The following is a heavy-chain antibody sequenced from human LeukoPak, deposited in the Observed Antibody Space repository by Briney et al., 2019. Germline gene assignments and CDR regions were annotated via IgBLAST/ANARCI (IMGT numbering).Heavy chain of an antibody. J-gene: IGHJ6*02. CDR1: GFTFSSYS. D-gene: IGHD3-3*01. V-gene: IGHV3-48*01. CDR3: ARDRAYYDFWSGYYTVGHYGMDV. CDR2: ISSSSTI. Sequence: TGGSLRLSCAASGFTFSSYSMNWVRQAPGKGLEWVSYISSSSTIYYADSVKGRFTISRDNAKNSLYLQMNSLRAEDTAVYYCARDRAYYDFWSGYYTVGHYGMDVWGQGTTVTVSS.